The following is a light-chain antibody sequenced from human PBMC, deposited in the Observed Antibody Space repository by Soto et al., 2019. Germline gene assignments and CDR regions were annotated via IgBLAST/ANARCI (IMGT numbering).Light chain of an antibody. J-gene: IGLJ3*02. Sequence: QSALTQPASVSGSPGQWITISCTGTSSDVGGYNYVSWYQQHPGKAPKLMIYDVSNRPSGVSNRFSGSKSGNTASLTISGLQAEDEADYYCSSYTSRSTWVFGGGTKVTVL. V-gene: IGLV2-14*01. CDR1: SSDVGGYNY. CDR2: DVS. CDR3: SSYTSRSTWV.